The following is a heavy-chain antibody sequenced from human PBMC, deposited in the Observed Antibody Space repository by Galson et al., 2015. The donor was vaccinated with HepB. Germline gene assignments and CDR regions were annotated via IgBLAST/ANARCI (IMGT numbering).Heavy chain of an antibody. J-gene: IGHJ4*02. D-gene: IGHD4-17*01. CDR2: ISFDGNNK. Sequence: SLRLSCAASAFTFNAYAMHWVRQTPGKGLEWVAAISFDGNNKFYADSVKGRFTISRDNAKNSLYLQMNSLTAEDTAVFYCARDAASDYGDHAHFDYWGQGTLVTVSS. CDR3: ARDAASDYGDHAHFDY. CDR1: AFTFNAYA. V-gene: IGHV3-30*04.